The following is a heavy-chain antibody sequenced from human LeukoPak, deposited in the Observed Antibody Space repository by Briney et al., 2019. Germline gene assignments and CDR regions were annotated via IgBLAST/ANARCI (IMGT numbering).Heavy chain of an antibody. J-gene: IGHJ4*02. V-gene: IGHV4-38-2*01. CDR1: GYSLGKNYY. CDR2: IYGRAST. Sequence: PSETLSLTCAVSGYSLGKNYYWGWIRQSPGKGLEWIGRIYGRASTSYNPSLMHRVTMSVDTSKNHFSLQLTSVTAADTAVYYCARYDSRGSASTKFDYWGPGSQVTVSS. CDR3: ARYDSRGSASTKFDY. D-gene: IGHD3-3*01.